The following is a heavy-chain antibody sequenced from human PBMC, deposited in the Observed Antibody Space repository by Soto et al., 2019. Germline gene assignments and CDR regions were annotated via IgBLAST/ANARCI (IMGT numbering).Heavy chain of an antibody. CDR1: GGTFSSYA. CDR3: ARDLERVSRLNWFDP. D-gene: IGHD1-1*01. CDR2: IIPIFGTA. J-gene: IGHJ5*02. V-gene: IGHV1-69*01. Sequence: QVQLVQSGAEVKKPGSSVKVPCKASGGTFSSYAISWVRQAPGQGLEWMGGIIPIFGTANYAQKFQGRVTITADESTSTAYMELSSLRSEDTAVYYCARDLERVSRLNWFDPWGQGTLVTVSS.